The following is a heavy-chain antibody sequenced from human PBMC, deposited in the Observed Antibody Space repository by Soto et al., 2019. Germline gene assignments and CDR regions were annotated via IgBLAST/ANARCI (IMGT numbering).Heavy chain of an antibody. CDR1: GFTFSGSA. Sequence: EVQLVESGGGLVQPGGSLKLSCAASGFTFSGSAMHWVRQASGKGLEWVGRIRSKANSYATAYAASVKGRFTISRDVSKNTAYLQMNSLKTEDTAVYYCTRSGYSSGWRDDAFDIWGQGTMVTVSS. D-gene: IGHD6-19*01. J-gene: IGHJ3*02. V-gene: IGHV3-73*01. CDR2: IRSKANSYAT. CDR3: TRSGYSSGWRDDAFDI.